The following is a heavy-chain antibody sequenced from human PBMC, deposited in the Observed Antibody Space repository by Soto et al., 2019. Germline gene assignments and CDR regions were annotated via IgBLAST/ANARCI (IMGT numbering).Heavy chain of an antibody. V-gene: IGHV2-26*01. CDR3: ALTKDSSRPESYLASFDT. CDR1: GLSLSTGKLG. J-gene: IGHJ5*02. CDR2: IFSNDDK. D-gene: IGHD2-2*01. Sequence: SGPTLVNPTETLTLTCTVSGLSLSTGKLGVSWIRQPPGKALEWLAHIFSNDDKSYSTSLRSRVTISKDTSRSQVVLTMTNMDPLDSGTYYCALTKDSSRPESYLASFDTWGQGTLVTVSS.